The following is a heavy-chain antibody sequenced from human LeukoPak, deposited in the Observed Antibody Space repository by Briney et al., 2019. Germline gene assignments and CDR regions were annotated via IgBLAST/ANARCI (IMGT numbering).Heavy chain of an antibody. CDR2: IYGSGYT. CDR1: GGSISGWY. D-gene: IGHD3-22*01. J-gene: IGHJ4*02. Sequence: SETLSLTCTVSGGSISGWYWSWIRQPPGKGLEWIGYIYGSGYTNYNPSLKSRVTMSIDTSKNHFSLKLSSVTAADTAVYYCARLYDSSGYYYPFDYWGQGTLVTVSS. V-gene: IGHV4-59*08. CDR3: ARLYDSSGYYYPFDY.